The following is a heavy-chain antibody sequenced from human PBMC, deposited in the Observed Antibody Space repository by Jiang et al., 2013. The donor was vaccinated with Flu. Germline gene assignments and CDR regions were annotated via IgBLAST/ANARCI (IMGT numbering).Heavy chain of an antibody. D-gene: IGHD6-13*01. Sequence: PGLVKPSETLSLTCTVSGGYISSYYWSWIRQAPGKGLEWIGNIFYSGSTNYNPSLKSRVTMSVDTSKNQISLILYSVTTADTAVYYCARAGLGINTWYLYFEHWGQGTLATVSP. CDR2: IFYSGST. CDR1: GGYISSYY. V-gene: IGHV4-59*01. J-gene: IGHJ1*01. CDR3: ARAGLGINTWYLYFEH.